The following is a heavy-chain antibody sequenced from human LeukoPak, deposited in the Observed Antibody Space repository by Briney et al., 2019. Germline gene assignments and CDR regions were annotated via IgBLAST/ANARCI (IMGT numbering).Heavy chain of an antibody. J-gene: IGHJ4*02. CDR2: IRYDGSNK. CDR3: ARVRRGFGDY. V-gene: IGHV3-30*02. Sequence: GGSLRLSCAASGFTFSSYGMHWVRQAPGKGLEWVAFIRYDGSNKYYADSVKGRFTISRDNSKKMLYLQMNSLRPEDTAVYYCARVRRGFGDYWGQGTLVTVSS. CDR1: GFTFSSYG. D-gene: IGHD3-10*01.